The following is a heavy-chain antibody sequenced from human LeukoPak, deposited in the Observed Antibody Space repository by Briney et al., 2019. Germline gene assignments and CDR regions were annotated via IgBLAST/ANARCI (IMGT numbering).Heavy chain of an antibody. CDR3: ARGATDVTRWFDP. CDR1: GFTFNTYS. Sequence: SGGSLRLSCAASGFTFNTYSMSWVRQAPGKGLEWVSIISRASEPIFYADSVKGRFTISRDNAKNSLYLQMNGLRAEDTAVYYCARGATDVTRWFDPWGQGTRVTVSS. J-gene: IGHJ5*02. D-gene: IGHD1-1*01. V-gene: IGHV3-21*01. CDR2: ISRASEPI.